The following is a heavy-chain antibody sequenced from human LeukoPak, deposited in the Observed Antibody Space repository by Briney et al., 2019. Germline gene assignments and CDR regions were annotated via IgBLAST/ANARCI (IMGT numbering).Heavy chain of an antibody. CDR3: ARLYCSGGSCYGKHYFDY. Sequence: GGSLRLSCAASGFSFSSSAMDWVRQAPGKGLEWVSSITGDSVYIYYADSVKGRFTISRDNTKNSLSLQMNSLRAEDTAVYYCARLYCSGGSCYGKHYFDYWGQGALVTVSS. V-gene: IGHV3-21*01. J-gene: IGHJ4*02. D-gene: IGHD2-15*01. CDR1: GFSFSSSA. CDR2: ITGDSVYI.